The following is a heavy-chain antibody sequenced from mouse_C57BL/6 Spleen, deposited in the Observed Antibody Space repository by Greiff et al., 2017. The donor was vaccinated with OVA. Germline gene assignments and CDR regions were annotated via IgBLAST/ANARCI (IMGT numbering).Heavy chain of an antibody. J-gene: IGHJ1*03. CDR2: INPGSGGT. V-gene: IGHV1-54*01. CDR3: ARPYEYDGGHWYFDV. Sequence: VQLQQSGAELVRPGTSVKVSCKASGYAFTNYLIEWVKQRPGQGLEWIGVINPGSGGTNYTEKFKGKATLTADKSSSTAYMQRSSLTSEDSAVYFCARPYEYDGGHWYFDVWGTGTTVTVSS. CDR1: GYAFTNYL. D-gene: IGHD2-4*01.